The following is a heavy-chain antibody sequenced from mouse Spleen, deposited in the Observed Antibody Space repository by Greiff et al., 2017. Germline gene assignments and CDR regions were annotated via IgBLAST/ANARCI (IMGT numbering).Heavy chain of an antibody. CDR2: IDPSDSET. J-gene: IGHJ4*01. CDR3: APLLRLRDAMDY. D-gene: IGHD1-2*01. Sequence: VQLVESGPQLVRPGASVKISCKASGYSFTSYWMHWVKQRPGQGLEWIGMIDPSDSETRLNQKFKDKATLTVDKSSSTAYMQLSSPTSEDSAVYYCAPLLRLRDAMDYWGQGTSVTVSS. CDR1: GYSFTSYW. V-gene: IGHV1S126*01.